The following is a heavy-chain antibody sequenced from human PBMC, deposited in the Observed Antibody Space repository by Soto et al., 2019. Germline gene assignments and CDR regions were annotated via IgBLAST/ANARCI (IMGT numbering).Heavy chain of an antibody. Sequence: GGSLRLSCAASGFTFSSYAMSWVRQAPGKGLEWVSAISGSGGSTYYADSVKGRFTISRDNSKNTLYLQMNSLRAEDTAVYYCAVPVAGSVGFDYWGQGTLVTVSS. J-gene: IGHJ4*02. CDR2: ISGSGGST. D-gene: IGHD6-19*01. CDR1: GFTFSSYA. CDR3: AVPVAGSVGFDY. V-gene: IGHV3-23*01.